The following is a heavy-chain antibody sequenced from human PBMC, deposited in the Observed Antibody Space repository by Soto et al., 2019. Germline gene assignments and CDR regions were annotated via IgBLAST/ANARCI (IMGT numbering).Heavy chain of an antibody. CDR3: AGSGYYHTSGMDA. Sequence: SETVSLTCAVSGGSLSTDNWWSWVRQTPGKELEYIGEIYHSGSTNYNPSLKTRVTISLDKPKNQFSMRLTSVTATDTAVYYCAGSGYYHTSGMDARCLRDTVTVSS. V-gene: IGHV4-4*02. J-gene: IGHJ6*02. CDR2: IYHSGST. CDR1: GGSLSTDNW. D-gene: IGHD3-22*01.